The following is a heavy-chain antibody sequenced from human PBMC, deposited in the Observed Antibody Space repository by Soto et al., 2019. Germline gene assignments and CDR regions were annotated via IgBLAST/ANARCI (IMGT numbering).Heavy chain of an antibody. CDR2: ISRSGTT. CDR3: ATSLWFGTQVEL. Sequence: QVQLQQWGAGLLKPSETLSLSCAVYGGYFNDNYYTWFRQPPGKGLEWIGEISRSGTTKYIPSLKSRASTSCDTSKTQVSLKVTSVTAADTAVYYCATSLWFGTQVELWGQGALVTVSS. CDR1: GGYFNDNY. V-gene: IGHV4-34*01. D-gene: IGHD3-10*01. J-gene: IGHJ5*02.